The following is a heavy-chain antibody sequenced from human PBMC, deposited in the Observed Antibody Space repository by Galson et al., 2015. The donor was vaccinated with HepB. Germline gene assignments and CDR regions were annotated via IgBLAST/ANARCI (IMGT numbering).Heavy chain of an antibody. D-gene: IGHD7-27*01. CDR1: GFTFSHSW. V-gene: IGHV3-74*01. J-gene: IGHJ4*02. Sequence: SLRLSCAASGFTFSHSWMHWVRQSPGKGLVWVSRINPDGSSTSYADSVKVRFTISRDNARNTLHLQLNSPTDEDTALYFCVSTNWGAPYYWGQGTLVTVSS. CDR3: VSTNWGAPYY. CDR2: INPDGSST.